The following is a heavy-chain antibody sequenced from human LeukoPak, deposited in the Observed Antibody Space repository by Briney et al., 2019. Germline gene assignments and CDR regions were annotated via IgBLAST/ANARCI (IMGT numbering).Heavy chain of an antibody. J-gene: IGHJ4*02. CDR3: AKASRGVVVPSKFDY. Sequence: GGSLRLSCAASGFTFSSYAMSWVRQAPGKGLEWVSAISGSGGSTYYADSVKGRFTISRDNSENTLYLQMNSLRAEDTAVYYCAKASRGVVVPSKFDYWGQGTLVTVSS. D-gene: IGHD3-22*01. CDR1: GFTFSSYA. V-gene: IGHV3-23*01. CDR2: ISGSGGST.